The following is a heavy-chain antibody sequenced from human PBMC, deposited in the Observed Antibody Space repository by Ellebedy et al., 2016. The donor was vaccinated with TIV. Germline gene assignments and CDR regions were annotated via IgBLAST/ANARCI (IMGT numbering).Heavy chain of an antibody. D-gene: IGHD4-11*01. Sequence: GESLKISCAASGFTFSNYSMNWVRQPPGKGLEWVSSISRSSTYIYYADSVKGRFTISRDNAKNALYLQMNSLRAEDTAVYYCARSTTSTGRVYWGQGTLVAVSS. CDR3: ARSTTSTGRVY. CDR2: ISRSSTYI. V-gene: IGHV3-21*01. CDR1: GFTFSNYS. J-gene: IGHJ4*02.